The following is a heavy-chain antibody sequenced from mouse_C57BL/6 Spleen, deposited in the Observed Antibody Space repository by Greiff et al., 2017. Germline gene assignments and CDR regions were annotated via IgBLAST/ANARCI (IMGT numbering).Heavy chain of an antibody. CDR3: ATMYYGDVRAKWG. CDR1: GYTFTDYN. CDR2: ISNDNGST. V-gene: IGHV1-18*01. J-gene: IGHJ4*01. Sequence: EVQLLQSGPELVKPGASVKIPCEASGYTFTDYNMDWVKQTHGKSLEWVGDISNDNGSTCYDQKLKGKVTLTVDKSTSTAYMELLSLTSEDTAIYYCATMYYGDVRAKWGWGQGASVTAS. D-gene: IGHD2-13*01.